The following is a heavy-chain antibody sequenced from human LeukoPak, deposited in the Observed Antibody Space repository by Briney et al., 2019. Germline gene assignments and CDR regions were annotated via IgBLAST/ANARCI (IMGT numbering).Heavy chain of an antibody. J-gene: IGHJ4*02. Sequence: PSETLSLTCAVSNYSISSGYYWGWIRQPPGKGLEWIGSIYHRGNTYYNPSLKSRVTISVDTSKNQFSLKLSSVTAADTALYYCARIRMITFGGVIVRTYYFDYWGQGTLVIVSS. CDR2: IYHRGNT. CDR1: NYSISSGYY. V-gene: IGHV4-38-2*01. D-gene: IGHD3-16*02. CDR3: ARIRMITFGGVIVRTYYFDY.